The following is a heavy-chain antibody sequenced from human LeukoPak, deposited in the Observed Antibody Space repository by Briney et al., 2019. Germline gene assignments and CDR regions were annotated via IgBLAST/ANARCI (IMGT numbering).Heavy chain of an antibody. J-gene: IGHJ4*02. V-gene: IGHV3-33*01. CDR1: GFTFSSYG. D-gene: IGHD2-15*01. CDR3: ARDPCSGGSCYLYY. CDR2: IWYDGSNK. Sequence: PGRSLRLSCAASGFTFSSYGMHWVRQAPGKGLEWVAVIWYDGSNKYYADSVKGRFTLSRDNSKNTLYLQMNSLRAEDTAVYYCARDPCSGGSCYLYYWGQGTLVTVSS.